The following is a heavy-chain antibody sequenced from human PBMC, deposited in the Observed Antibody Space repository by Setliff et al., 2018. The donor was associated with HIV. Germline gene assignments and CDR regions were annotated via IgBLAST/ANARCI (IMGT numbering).Heavy chain of an antibody. Sequence: ETLSLTCSVTGGSIRSYYWSWIRQSPGKGLEWIGYIYFSGSTSYNPSLKSRLTISVDTSKNQFSLKLSSVTAADTAVYYCARVGDLGSTYYFDYWGQGALVTSPQ. D-gene: IGHD1-26*01. V-gene: IGHV4-59*01. CDR2: IYFSGST. CDR3: ARVGDLGSTYYFDY. J-gene: IGHJ4*02. CDR1: GGSIRSYY.